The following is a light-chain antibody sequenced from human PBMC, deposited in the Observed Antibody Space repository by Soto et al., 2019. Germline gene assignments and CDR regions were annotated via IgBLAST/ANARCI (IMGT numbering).Light chain of an antibody. CDR1: QSVNSNY. J-gene: IGKJ1*01. V-gene: IGKV3-20*01. CDR2: GTS. CDR3: QQYDESFRT. Sequence: EIVLTQSPGTLSLSPGERATLSCRASQSVNSNYFAWYQQKPGQSPRVLMYGTSNRATGIPDRFSGSGSGTDFTLTISRLEPEDFAVYYCQQYDESFRTFGQGTKVEIK.